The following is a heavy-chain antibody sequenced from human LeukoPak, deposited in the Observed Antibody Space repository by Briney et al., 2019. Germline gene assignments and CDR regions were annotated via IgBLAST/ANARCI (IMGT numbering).Heavy chain of an antibody. J-gene: IGHJ6*03. CDR2: VYYSGST. D-gene: IGHD6-6*01. Sequence: SETLSLTCSVYGGSVSFTSYYCGWIRQPPGKGLEWIGNVYYSGSTKYNPSLKSRVTISLDTSKNQFSLRLTSVTAADTAVYYCARGARSLAARPRENYYYYYYMDVWGKGTTVTVSS. V-gene: IGHV4-39*07. CDR3: ARGARSLAARPRENYYYYYYMDV. CDR1: GGSVSFTSYY.